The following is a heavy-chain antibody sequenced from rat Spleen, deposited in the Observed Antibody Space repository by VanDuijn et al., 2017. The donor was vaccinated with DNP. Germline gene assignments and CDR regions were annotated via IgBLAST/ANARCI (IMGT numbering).Heavy chain of an antibody. J-gene: IGHJ3*01. V-gene: IGHV5-7*01. CDR2: ISHDGSNI. D-gene: IGHD1-2*01. Sequence: EVRLVESGGGLVQPGRSLKLSCAASGFTFSNYDMAWVRQAPKKGLEWIAFISHDGSNIYYRDSVQGRFTISRDNTKDTLYLQGDSLRSEETATYYCVRPLGYSSYGFAYWGQGTLVIVSS. CDR3: VRPLGYSSYGFAY. CDR1: GFTFSNYD.